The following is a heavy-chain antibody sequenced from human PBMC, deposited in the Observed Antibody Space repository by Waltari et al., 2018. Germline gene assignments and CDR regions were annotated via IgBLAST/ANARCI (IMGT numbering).Heavy chain of an antibody. CDR1: GGSISRSSYY. CDR2: IYYSGST. V-gene: IGHV4-39*07. J-gene: IGHJ4*02. Sequence: QLQLQESGPGLVKPSETLSLTCTVSGGSISRSSYYWGWVRQPPGKGLEWIGRIYYSGSTYYNPSLKSRVTISVDTSKNQFSLKLSSVTAADTAVYYCARVELDGTDDYWGQGTLVTVSS. CDR3: ARVELDGTDDY. D-gene: IGHD1-1*01.